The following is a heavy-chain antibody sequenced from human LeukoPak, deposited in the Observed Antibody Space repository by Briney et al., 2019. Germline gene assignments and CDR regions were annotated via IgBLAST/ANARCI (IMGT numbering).Heavy chain of an antibody. CDR2: IYYSEST. D-gene: IGHD2-2*01. J-gene: IGHJ5*02. Sequence: TLSLTCTVSGGSIRSSDYYWSWIRQPPGKGLEWIGYIYYSESTSYSPSLKSRVIISVDTSKNQFFLNLSSVTAADTAVYYCARDNPQDCRSSSCYFDAWGQGTLVTVSS. V-gene: IGHV4-30-4*08. CDR1: GGSIRSSDYY. CDR3: ARDNPQDCRSSSCYFDA.